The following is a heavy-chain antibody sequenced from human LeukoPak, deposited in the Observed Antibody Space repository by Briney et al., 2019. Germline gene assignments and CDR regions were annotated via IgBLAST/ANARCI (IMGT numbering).Heavy chain of an antibody. Sequence: PGGSLRLSCAASGFTFSSYGMHWVRQAPGKGLEWVAVISYDGSNKYYADSVKGRFTISGDNSKNTLYLQMNSPRAEDTAVYYCAKDNYYGYDAFDIWGQGTMVTVSS. CDR2: ISYDGSNK. D-gene: IGHD3-10*01. CDR3: AKDNYYGYDAFDI. CDR1: GFTFSSYG. V-gene: IGHV3-30*18. J-gene: IGHJ3*02.